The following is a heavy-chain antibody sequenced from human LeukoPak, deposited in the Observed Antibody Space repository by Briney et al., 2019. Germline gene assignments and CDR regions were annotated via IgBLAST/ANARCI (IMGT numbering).Heavy chain of an antibody. CDR3: ARDGSFGSSWYAPMRDYYYMDV. CDR2: IKQDGSEK. J-gene: IGHJ6*03. CDR1: GFTFSSYW. V-gene: IGHV3-7*01. Sequence: GGSLRLSCAASGFTFSSYWMSWVRQAPGKGLEWVANIKQDGSEKYYVDSVKGRFTISRDNAKNSLYLQMNSLRAEDTAVYYCARDGSFGSSWYAPMRDYYYMDVWGKGTTVTVSS. D-gene: IGHD6-13*01.